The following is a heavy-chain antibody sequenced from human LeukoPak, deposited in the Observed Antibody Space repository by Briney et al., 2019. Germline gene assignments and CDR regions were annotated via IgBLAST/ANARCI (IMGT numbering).Heavy chain of an antibody. CDR3: AKDGSGVRGVYRYYYYMDV. D-gene: IGHD3-10*01. Sequence: PGGSLRLSCAASGFTFSSYWMHWVRQAPGKGLVWVSRINSVGSSTSYADSVKGRFTISRDNSKNTLYLQMNSLRAEDTAVYYCAKDGSGVRGVYRYYYYMDVWGKGTTVTISS. CDR2: INSVGSST. V-gene: IGHV3-74*01. J-gene: IGHJ6*03. CDR1: GFTFSSYW.